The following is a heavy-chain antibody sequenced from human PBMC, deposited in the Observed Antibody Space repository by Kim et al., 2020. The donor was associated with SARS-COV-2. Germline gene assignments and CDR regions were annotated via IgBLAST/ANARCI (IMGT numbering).Heavy chain of an antibody. CDR2: ISSSSSTI. CDR1: GFTFSSYS. V-gene: IGHV3-48*02. J-gene: IGHJ4*02. CDR3: ARSGPMYSSGLVRTVFGRREYYVDY. Sequence: GGSLRLSCAASGFTFSSYSMNWVRQAPGKGPEWVSYISSSSSTIYYADSVKGRFTISRDNAKNSLYLQMNSLRDEDTAVYYCARSGPMYSSGLVRTVFGRREYYVDYWGQGTLVTVSS. D-gene: IGHD6-19*01.